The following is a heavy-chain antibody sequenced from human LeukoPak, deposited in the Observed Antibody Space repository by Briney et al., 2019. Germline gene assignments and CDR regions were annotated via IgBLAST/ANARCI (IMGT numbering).Heavy chain of an antibody. CDR2: INHSGST. V-gene: IGHV4-34*01. J-gene: IGHJ4*02. Sequence: SETLSLTCAVYGVSFSGYYWSWIRQPPGKGLEWIGEINHSGSTNYNPSLKSRVTISVDTSKNQFSLKLSSVTAADTAVYYCASLTLGSGWYYFDYWGQGTLVTVSS. CDR3: ASLTLGSGWYYFDY. D-gene: IGHD3-22*01. CDR1: GVSFSGYY.